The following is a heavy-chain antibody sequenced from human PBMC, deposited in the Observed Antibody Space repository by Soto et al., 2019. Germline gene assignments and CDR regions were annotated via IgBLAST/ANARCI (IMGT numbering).Heavy chain of an antibody. V-gene: IGHV3-23*01. CDR2: ISGSGSST. CDR3: AKAVTISGSFYYGMDV. Sequence: EVQLLESGGGLVQPGGSLRLSCAASGFTFSNYAMNWVRQAPGKGLEWVSGISGSGSSTYYADSVKGRFTISRDISKNRMYLQVHSLRAEDTAAYYCAKAVTISGSFYYGMDVWGQGTTVTVSS. CDR1: GFTFSNYA. J-gene: IGHJ6*02. D-gene: IGHD3-3*01.